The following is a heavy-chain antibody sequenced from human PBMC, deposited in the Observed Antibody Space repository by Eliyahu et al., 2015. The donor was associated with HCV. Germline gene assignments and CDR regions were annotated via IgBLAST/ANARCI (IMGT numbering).Heavy chain of an antibody. V-gene: IGHV4-4*02. CDR3: ARRSVSSKGGFDY. CDR2: ISYSEST. J-gene: IGHJ4*02. D-gene: IGHD2-15*01. CDR1: GDAIRSNDW. Sequence: LQESGPGLVRPSGTLSLSCTVSGDAIRSNDWWSWVRQTPGKGLEWIGEISYSESTDYNSSLKSRVLISVDKSKNQFSLRLNSVTAADTAVYYCARRSVSSKGGFDYWGQGTLVTVTS.